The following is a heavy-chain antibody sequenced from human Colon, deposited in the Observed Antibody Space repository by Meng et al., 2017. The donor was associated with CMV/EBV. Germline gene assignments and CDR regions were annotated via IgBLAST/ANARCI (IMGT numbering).Heavy chain of an antibody. V-gene: IGHV3-48*03. CDR2: ISRGASAI. CDR1: GFNLSGYE. Sequence: GESLKISCAASGFNLSGYEMNWVRQAPGKGLEWISYISRGASAIYYADSVKGRFTISRDNAKNSLYLQMTSLRAEDAAVYYCARDSNRLGRNYYYGLDVWGQGTTVTASS. J-gene: IGHJ6*02. CDR3: ARDSNRLGRNYYYGLDV. D-gene: IGHD2/OR15-2a*01.